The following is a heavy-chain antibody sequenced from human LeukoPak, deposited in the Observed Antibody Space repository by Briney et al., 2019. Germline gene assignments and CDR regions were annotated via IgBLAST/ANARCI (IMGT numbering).Heavy chain of an antibody. CDR3: ARFTDILTGYGFDY. CDR2: IYTSGST. D-gene: IGHD3-9*01. Sequence: SETLSVTCTVPGGSISSYFWSWIRQPAGKGLEWIGRIYTSGSTNYNPSLKSRVTMSVDTSKNQFSLKLSSVTAADTAVYYCARFTDILTGYGFDYWGQGTLVTVSS. V-gene: IGHV4-4*07. CDR1: GGSISSYF. J-gene: IGHJ4*02.